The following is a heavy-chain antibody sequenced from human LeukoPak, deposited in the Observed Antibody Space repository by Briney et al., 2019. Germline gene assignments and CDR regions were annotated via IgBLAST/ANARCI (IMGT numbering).Heavy chain of an antibody. Sequence: GGSLRLSCAASGFTFSNSPMHWVRQAPGKGLEWVAVTSHDEGNKYYADSVKGRFTISRDNSKNTLYLQMNSLRAEDTAVYYCAKDEFGTIDYWGQGTLVTVSS. CDR1: GFTFSNSP. CDR2: TSHDEGNK. V-gene: IGHV3-30-3*01. CDR3: AKDEFGTIDY. D-gene: IGHD3-10*01. J-gene: IGHJ4*02.